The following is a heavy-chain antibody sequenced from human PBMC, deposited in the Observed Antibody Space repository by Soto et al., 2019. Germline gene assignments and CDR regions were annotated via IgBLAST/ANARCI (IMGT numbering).Heavy chain of an antibody. V-gene: IGHV4-59*01. D-gene: IGHD3-10*01. CDR2: IYYSGST. J-gene: IGHJ5*02. CDR3: ARKKTRPGLFDP. Sequence: NPSETLSLTCTVSGGSISSYYWSWIRQPPGKGLEWIGYIYYSGSTNYNPSLKSRVTISVDTSKNQFSLKLSSVTAADTAVYYCARKKTRPGLFDPWGQGTLVTVSS. CDR1: GGSISSYY.